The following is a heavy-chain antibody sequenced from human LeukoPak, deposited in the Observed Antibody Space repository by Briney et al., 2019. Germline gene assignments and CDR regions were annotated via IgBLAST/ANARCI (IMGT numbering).Heavy chain of an antibody. J-gene: IGHJ6*04. CDR3: AELGITMIGGV. V-gene: IGHV3-48*03. CDR2: ISSSGSTI. D-gene: IGHD3-10*02. Sequence: LSLTCTVSGGSMSFYYWNWVRQAPGKGLEWVSYISSSGSTIYYADSVKGRFTISRDNAKNSLYLQMNSLRAEDTAVYYCAELGITMIGGVWGKGTTVTISS. CDR1: GGSMSFYY.